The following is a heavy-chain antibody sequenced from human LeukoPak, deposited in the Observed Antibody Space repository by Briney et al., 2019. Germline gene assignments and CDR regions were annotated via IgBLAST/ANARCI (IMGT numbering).Heavy chain of an antibody. Sequence: PGGSLRLSCAASEFTFFTYWMTWVRQAPGKGLEWVASIKQDGSEKYYVDSVKGRFTISRDNAKNTLYLQMNSLRAEDTAVYYCARDGTRRGLPFDYWGQGTLVTVSS. CDR3: ARDGTRRGLPFDY. CDR2: IKQDGSEK. V-gene: IGHV3-7*01. J-gene: IGHJ4*02. D-gene: IGHD1-26*01. CDR1: EFTFFTYW.